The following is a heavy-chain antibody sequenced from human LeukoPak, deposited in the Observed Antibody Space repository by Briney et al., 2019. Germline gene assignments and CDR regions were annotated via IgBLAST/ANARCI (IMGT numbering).Heavy chain of an antibody. Sequence: SETLSLTCTVSGGSISSYYWSWIRQHPGKGLEWIGYIYYSGSTYYNPSLKSRVTISVDTSKNQFSLKLSSVTAADTAVYYCARDRPITGTMDAFDIWGQGTMVTVSS. CDR2: IYYSGST. D-gene: IGHD1-20*01. CDR3: ARDRPITGTMDAFDI. V-gene: IGHV4-59*06. CDR1: GGSISSYY. J-gene: IGHJ3*02.